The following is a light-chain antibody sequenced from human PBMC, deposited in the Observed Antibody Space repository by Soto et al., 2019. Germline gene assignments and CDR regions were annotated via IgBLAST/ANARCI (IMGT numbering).Light chain of an antibody. CDR2: DNN. J-gene: IGLJ2*01. Sequence: QSVLTQPPSVSGAPGQRVTISCTGSSSNIGAGYAVHWYQQLPGTAPKLLMYDNNNRPSGVPDRFSGSESGTSASLAITGRQADDEADYYCQSYDSSLSGVVFGGGTKLTVL. CDR3: QSYDSSLSGVV. V-gene: IGLV1-40*01. CDR1: SSNIGAGYA.